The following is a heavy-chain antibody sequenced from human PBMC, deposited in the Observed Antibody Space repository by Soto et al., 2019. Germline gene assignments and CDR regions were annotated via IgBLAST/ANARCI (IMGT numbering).Heavy chain of an antibody. CDR2: ISSSSSTI. D-gene: IGHD5-12*01. CDR3: ARDLSGYDWTAPLGYYYYMDV. CDR1: GFTFSSYS. Sequence: EVQLVESGGGLVQPGGSLRLSCAASGFTFSSYSMNWVRQAPGKGLEWVSYISSSSSTIYYADSVKGRFTISRDNAKNSRYLQMNSLRAEDTAVYYCARDLSGYDWTAPLGYYYYMDVWGKGTTVTVSS. J-gene: IGHJ6*03. V-gene: IGHV3-48*01.